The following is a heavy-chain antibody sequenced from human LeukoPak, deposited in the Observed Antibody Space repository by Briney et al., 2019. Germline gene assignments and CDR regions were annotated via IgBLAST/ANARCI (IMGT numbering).Heavy chain of an antibody. CDR2: IYSGGST. CDR1: GFTVSSNY. J-gene: IGHJ4*02. V-gene: IGHV3-66*02. D-gene: IGHD4/OR15-4a*01. Sequence: GGSLRLSCAASGFTVSSNYMSWVRQAPGKGLEWVSVIYSGGSTYYADSVEGRFTISRDNSKNTLYLQMNSLRAEDTAVYYCARERGDYGTLDYWGQGTLVTVSS. CDR3: ARERGDYGTLDY.